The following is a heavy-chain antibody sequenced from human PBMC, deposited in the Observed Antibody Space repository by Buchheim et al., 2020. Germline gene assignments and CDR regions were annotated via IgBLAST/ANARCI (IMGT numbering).Heavy chain of an antibody. Sequence: QLQLQESGPGLVKPSETLSLTCTVSGGSISGSISSADYYWGWLRQPPGKGLEWIGHIYYSGSTHYNPSLKSRVTITVDPSNNQFSLKLTSVTATDTALYFCARGVDTDVTLDYWGQGAL. CDR2: IYYSGST. CDR3: ARGVDTDVTLDY. J-gene: IGHJ4*02. V-gene: IGHV4-39*01. CDR1: GGSISGSISSADYY. D-gene: IGHD5-18*01.